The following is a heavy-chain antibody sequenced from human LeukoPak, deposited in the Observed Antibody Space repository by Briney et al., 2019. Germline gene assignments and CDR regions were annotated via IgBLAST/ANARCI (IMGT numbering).Heavy chain of an antibody. D-gene: IGHD6-13*01. V-gene: IGHV3-7*01. CDR1: GFPFSTHS. CDR3: ARQYSSSWYYFDY. Sequence: SGGSLRLSCAASGFPFSTHSLNWVRQAPGKGLEWVANIKQDGSEKYYVDSVKGRFTISRDNAKNSLYLQMNSLRAEDTAVYYCARQYSSSWYYFDYWGQGTLVTVSS. J-gene: IGHJ4*02. CDR2: IKQDGSEK.